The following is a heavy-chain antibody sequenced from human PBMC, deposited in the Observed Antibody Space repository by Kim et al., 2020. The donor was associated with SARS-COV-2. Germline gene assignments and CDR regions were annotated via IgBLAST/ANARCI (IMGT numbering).Heavy chain of an antibody. D-gene: IGHD3-22*01. CDR1: GFTFSDHY. J-gene: IGHJ1*01. CDR2: TRNKANSYTT. CDR3: ARGDRGYYYDSSGYYYVGYFQH. V-gene: IGHV3-72*01. Sequence: GGSLRLSCAASGFTFSDHYMDWVRQAPGKGLEWVGRTRNKANSYTTEYAASVKGRFTISRDDSKNSLYLQMNSLKTEDTAVYYCARGDRGYYYDSSGYYYVGYFQHWGQGTLVTVSS.